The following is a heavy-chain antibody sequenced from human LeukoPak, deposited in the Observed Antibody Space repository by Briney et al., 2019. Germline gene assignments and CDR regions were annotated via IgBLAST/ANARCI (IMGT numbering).Heavy chain of an antibody. J-gene: IGHJ4*02. CDR2: INHSGST. D-gene: IGHD6-19*01. V-gene: IGHV4-34*01. CDR3: ARLSSSGGGFDY. CDR1: GGSFSGYY. Sequence: SETLSLTCAVYGGSFSGYYWSWIRQPPGKGLEWIGEINHSGSTNYNPSLKSRVTISVDTSKNQFSLKLSSVTAADTAVYYYARLSSSGGGFDYWGQGTLVTVSS.